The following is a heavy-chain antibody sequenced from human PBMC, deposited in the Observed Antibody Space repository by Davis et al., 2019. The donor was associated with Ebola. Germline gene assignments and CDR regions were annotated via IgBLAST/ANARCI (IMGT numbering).Heavy chain of an antibody. V-gene: IGHV1-69*13. D-gene: IGHD2-21*02. CDR3: ARVRYCGGDCSRHYYYGMDV. J-gene: IGHJ6*04. Sequence: SVKVSCKASGGTFSSYAITWVRQAPGQGLEWMGGIIPLFGTASYAQKFQGRVTITADESTSTAYMELRSLRSDDTAVYYCARVRYCGGDCSRHYYYGMDVWGKGTTVTVSS. CDR2: IIPLFGTA. CDR1: GGTFSSYA.